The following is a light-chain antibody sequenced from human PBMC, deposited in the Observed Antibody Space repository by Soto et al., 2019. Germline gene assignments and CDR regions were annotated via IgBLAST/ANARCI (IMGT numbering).Light chain of an antibody. CDR2: EVT. Sequence: QSALTQPPSVSGSPGQSVTISCTGTRSDVGKYDRVSWYQQPPGTAPRLIMYEVTNRPSGVPARFSGSKSGNTASLTISGLQAEDEADYFCSSYTSASRYVFGAGTKVTVL. CDR1: RSDVGKYDR. CDR3: SSYTSASRYV. J-gene: IGLJ1*01. V-gene: IGLV2-18*02.